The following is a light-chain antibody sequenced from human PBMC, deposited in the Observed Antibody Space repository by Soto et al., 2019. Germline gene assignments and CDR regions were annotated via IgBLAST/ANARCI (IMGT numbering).Light chain of an antibody. V-gene: IGKV1-17*01. CDR2: AAS. J-gene: IGKJ5*01. CDR3: LQHNNYPPIT. CDR1: QGIRND. Sequence: DVQMTQSPSSLSASVGDRVSITCRASQGIRNDLAWDQQKPGKAPKRLIYAASTLQRGVPSRFSGSGSGTEFTLTISSLQPEDFATYYCLQHNNYPPITFGQGTRLEI.